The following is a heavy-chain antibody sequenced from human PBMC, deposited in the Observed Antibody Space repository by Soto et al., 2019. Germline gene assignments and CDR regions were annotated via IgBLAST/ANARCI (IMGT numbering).Heavy chain of an antibody. D-gene: IGHD1-1*01. CDR2: ISHTGSP. CDR3: ASQLESTTYFDY. Sequence: SETLSLTCTVSGGSISNSDYFWAWMRQPPGKGLEWVGTISHTGSPRYNPSLKSRVTISVDTSKNQFSLRLPSVTAADTAVFYCASQLESTTYFDYWGRGTLVTVS. V-gene: IGHV4-39*01. J-gene: IGHJ4*02. CDR1: GGSISNSDYF.